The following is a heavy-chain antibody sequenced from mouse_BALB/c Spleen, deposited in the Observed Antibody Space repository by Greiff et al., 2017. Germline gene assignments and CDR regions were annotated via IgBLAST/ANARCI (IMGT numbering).Heavy chain of an antibody. CDR2: ISYSGST. CDR1: GDSITSDY. D-gene: IGHD1-1*02. J-gene: IGHJ1*01. Sequence: EVKLVESGPSLVKPSQSLSLTCSVTGDSITSDYWNWIRKFPGNKLEYMGYISYSGSTYYNPSLKSRISIIRHTSKNQYNLQLNSVTTEDTATDYCARCGGRNWYFDVWGEGTTVTVSS. CDR3: ARCGGRNWYFDV. V-gene: IGHV3-8*02.